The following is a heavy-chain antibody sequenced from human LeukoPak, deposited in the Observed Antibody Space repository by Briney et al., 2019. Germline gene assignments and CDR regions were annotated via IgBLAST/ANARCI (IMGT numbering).Heavy chain of an antibody. V-gene: IGHV3-30*03. D-gene: IGHD3-3*02. J-gene: IGHJ6*02. Sequence: GGSLRLSCAGSGFTFSTYVIHWVRQTPGKGLEWAALISYDGNSMHYADSVKGRFTISRDNSKNTVYLQMDSLRPEDTAVYYCARIIISTKYYSGLDVWGQGTTVTVSS. CDR3: ARIIISTKYYSGLDV. CDR2: ISYDGNSM. CDR1: GFTFSTYV.